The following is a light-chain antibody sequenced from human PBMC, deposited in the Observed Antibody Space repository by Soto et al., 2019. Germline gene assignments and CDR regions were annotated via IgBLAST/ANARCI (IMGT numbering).Light chain of an antibody. CDR3: QQFGSSAWT. CDR1: QRISNSY. Sequence: EVELTQSPGALSLSPGESATLSCRASQRISNSYLAWYQQKPGQAPRLLIQGASSRATGIPDRFSGSGSGTEFTLTISRLEPEDSAVYYCQQFGSSAWTFGQGTKVDIK. V-gene: IGKV3-20*01. J-gene: IGKJ1*01. CDR2: GAS.